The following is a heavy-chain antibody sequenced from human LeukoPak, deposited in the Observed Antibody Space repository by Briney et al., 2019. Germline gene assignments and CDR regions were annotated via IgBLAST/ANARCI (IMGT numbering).Heavy chain of an antibody. CDR3: ARDQDSRGYYPGPTDY. CDR1: GYTFTSYG. Sequence: ASVKVSCNASGYTFTSYGISWVRQAPGQGLEWMGWISAYNGNTNYAQKLQGRVTMTTDTSTSTAYMELRSLRSDDTAVYYCARDQDSRGYYPGPTDYWGQGTLVTVSS. CDR2: ISAYNGNT. V-gene: IGHV1-18*01. J-gene: IGHJ4*02. D-gene: IGHD3-22*01.